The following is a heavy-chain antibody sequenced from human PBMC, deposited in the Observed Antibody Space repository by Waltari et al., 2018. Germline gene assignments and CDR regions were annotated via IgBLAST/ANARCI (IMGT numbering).Heavy chain of an antibody. V-gene: IGHV1-58*01. CDR1: GFSFSNSA. CDR2: IVVANGNT. Sequence: QMQMVQSGPEVKKPGTSVKVSCKASGFSFSNSAGQWVRQARGQRLEWIGGIVVANGNTNYAQKFQERVTIARDTSTRTAYMELSSLTSEDTAIYYCAAAGISGSYYAFDYWAQGALVTVSS. J-gene: IGHJ4*02. CDR3: AAAGISGSYYAFDY. D-gene: IGHD1-26*01.